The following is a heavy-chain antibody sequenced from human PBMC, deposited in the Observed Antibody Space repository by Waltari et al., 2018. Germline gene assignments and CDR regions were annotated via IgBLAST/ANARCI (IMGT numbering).Heavy chain of an antibody. CDR2: IYYSGST. D-gene: IGHD3-9*01. Sequence: QVQLQESGPGLVKPSQTLSLTCTVSGGSISSGGYYWSWIRQHPGKGLEWIGYIYYSGSTYYNPSLKSRVTIAVDTSKNQFSLKLSSVTAADTAVYYCARVGVFDYDIFQPYMDVWGKGTTVTVSS. J-gene: IGHJ6*03. CDR1: GGSISSGGYY. CDR3: ARVGVFDYDIFQPYMDV. V-gene: IGHV4-31*03.